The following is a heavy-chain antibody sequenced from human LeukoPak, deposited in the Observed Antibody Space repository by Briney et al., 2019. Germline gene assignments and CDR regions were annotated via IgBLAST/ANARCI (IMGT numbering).Heavy chain of an antibody. CDR2: INQDGSEK. D-gene: IGHD3-10*02. CDR3: ARDLSQFCSGTYDY. V-gene: IGHV3-7*04. J-gene: IGHJ4*02. Sequence: GGSLRLSCTASGFTFSDYCMTWVRQAPGKGLESVANINQDGSEKSSVDSVKGRFTISRGNAKKSLYLQMNSLRAEDAAVYYCARDLSQFCSGTYDYWGQGTLVTVSS. CDR1: GFTFSDYC.